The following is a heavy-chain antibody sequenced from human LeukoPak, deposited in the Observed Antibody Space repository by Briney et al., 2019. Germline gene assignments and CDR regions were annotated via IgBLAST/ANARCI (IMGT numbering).Heavy chain of an antibody. Sequence: SETLSLTCAVYGGSFSGYYWSWIRQPPGKGLEWIGSIYYSGSTYYNPSLKSRVTISVDTSKNQFSLKLSSVTAADTAVYYCARDIPVAQWFDPWGQGTLVTVSS. V-gene: IGHV4-34*01. CDR3: ARDIPVAQWFDP. CDR2: IYYSGST. CDR1: GGSFSGYY. D-gene: IGHD6-19*01. J-gene: IGHJ5*02.